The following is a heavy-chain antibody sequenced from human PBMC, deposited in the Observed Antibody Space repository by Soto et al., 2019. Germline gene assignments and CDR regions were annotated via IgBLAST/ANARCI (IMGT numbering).Heavy chain of an antibody. Sequence: QVQLQQWGAGLLKPSETLSLTCAVYGGSFSGYQWTWIRQPPGTGLEWIGEINHSGSTNYNPSLKSRVTISVDTSKNQFSLKLTSVTAADTAVYYCARDKITGLFDYWGQGTLVTVSS. CDR2: INHSGST. D-gene: IGHD2-8*02. CDR3: ARDKITGLFDY. J-gene: IGHJ4*02. V-gene: IGHV4-34*01. CDR1: GGSFSGYQ.